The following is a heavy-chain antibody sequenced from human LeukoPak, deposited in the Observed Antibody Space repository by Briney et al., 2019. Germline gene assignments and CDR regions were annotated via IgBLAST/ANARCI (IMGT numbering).Heavy chain of an antibody. CDR2: ISYDGSNK. V-gene: IGHV3-30-3*01. J-gene: IGHJ5*02. CDR3: AREGRSMVRGVTRSWFDP. D-gene: IGHD3-10*01. Sequence: PGRSLRLSCAASGFTFSSYAMHWVRQAPGKGLEWVAVISYDGSNKYYADSVKGRFTISRDNSKNTLYLQMNNLRAEDTAVYYCAREGRSMVRGVTRSWFDPWGQGTLVTVSS. CDR1: GFTFSSYA.